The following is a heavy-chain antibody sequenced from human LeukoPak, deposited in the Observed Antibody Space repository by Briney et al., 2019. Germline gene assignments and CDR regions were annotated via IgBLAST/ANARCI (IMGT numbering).Heavy chain of an antibody. CDR1: RYSISSGYH. CDR3: ARVDYVLDY. CDR2: IYRSGSA. V-gene: IGHV4-38-2*01. J-gene: IGHJ4*02. Sequence: KPSETVSLTCAVSRYSISSGYHWAWIRQPPGKGLEWIGSIYRSGSAYYNPSLKSRVTISVDTSKNQFSLREIAVTAADTAVYYCARVDYVLDYWGQGTLVTVSS. D-gene: IGHD4-17*01.